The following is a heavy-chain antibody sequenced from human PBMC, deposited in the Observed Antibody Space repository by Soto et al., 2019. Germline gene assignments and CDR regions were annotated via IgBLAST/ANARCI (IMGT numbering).Heavy chain of an antibody. CDR2: IYYSGST. CDR1: GGSIISYY. J-gene: IGHJ5*02. V-gene: IGHV4-59*01. Sequence: PLEILSLTCTVSGGSIISYYWSWIRQPPGKGLEWIGYIYYSGSTNYNPSLKSRVTISVDTSKNQFSLKLSSVTAADTAFYFCVRDRPHAWFDPWGQGTLVTVSS. CDR3: VRDRPHAWFDP.